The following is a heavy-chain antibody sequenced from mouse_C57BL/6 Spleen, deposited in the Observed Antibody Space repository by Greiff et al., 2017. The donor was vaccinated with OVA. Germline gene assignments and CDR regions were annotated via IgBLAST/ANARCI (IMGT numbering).Heavy chain of an antibody. V-gene: IGHV1-15*01. CDR2: IDPETGGT. CDR1: GYTFTDYE. CDR3: TRSGYYGSSPGYFDY. J-gene: IGHJ2*01. D-gene: IGHD1-1*01. Sequence: QVQLQQSGAELVRPGASVTLSCKASGYTFTDYEMHWVKQTPVHGLEWIGAIDPETGGTASNQKFKGKAILTADKSSSTAYMELRSLTSEDSAVYYCTRSGYYGSSPGYFDYWGQGTTLTVSS.